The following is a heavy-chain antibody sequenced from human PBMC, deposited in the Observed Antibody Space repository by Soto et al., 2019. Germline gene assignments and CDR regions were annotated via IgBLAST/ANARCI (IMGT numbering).Heavy chain of an antibody. CDR3: ARRYDFWSGYLYCYYMDV. CDR1: GGSISSYY. CDR2: IYYSGST. Sequence: QVQLQESGPGLVKPSETLSLTCTVSGGSISSYYWSWIRQPPGKGLEWIGYIYYSGSTNYNPSLKSRVTISVDTSKNQFSLKLSSVTAADTAVYYCARRYDFWSGYLYCYYMDVWGKGTTVTVSS. V-gene: IGHV4-59*08. D-gene: IGHD3-3*01. J-gene: IGHJ6*03.